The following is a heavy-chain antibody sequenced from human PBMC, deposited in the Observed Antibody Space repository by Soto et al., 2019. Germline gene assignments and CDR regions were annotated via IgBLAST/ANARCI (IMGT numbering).Heavy chain of an antibody. J-gene: IGHJ3*02. CDR1: GYTFTGYY. CDR3: ARDRHCSSTSCDGGHDAFDI. Sequence: ASVKVSCKASGYTFTGYYMHWVRQAPGQGLEWMGWINPNSGGTNYAQKFQGRVTMTRDTSISTAYMELSRLRSDDTAVYYCARDRHCSSTSCDGGHDAFDIWGQGTMVT. D-gene: IGHD2-2*01. CDR2: INPNSGGT. V-gene: IGHV1-2*02.